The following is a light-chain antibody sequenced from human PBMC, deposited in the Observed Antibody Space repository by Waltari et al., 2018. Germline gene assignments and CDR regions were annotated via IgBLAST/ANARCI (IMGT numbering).Light chain of an antibody. CDR1: QGISSF. CDR2: YSN. V-gene: IGKV1-39*01. J-gene: IGKJ1*01. Sequence: EMQMTQSPYSLSASLGDRVNITCRASQGISSFLNWYQHTPGKAPKLLIYYSNALEKGVPSRFSGSGSGTEFTLIISSLQPEDLGTYYCQQYQSLPPTFGQGTKVEIK. CDR3: QQYQSLPPT.